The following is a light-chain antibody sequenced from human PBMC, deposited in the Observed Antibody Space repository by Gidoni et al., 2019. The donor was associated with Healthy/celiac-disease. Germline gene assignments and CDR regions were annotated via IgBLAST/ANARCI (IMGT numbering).Light chain of an antibody. CDR1: KLGDKY. J-gene: IGLJ3*02. Sequence: SYELTQPPSVSVSPGQTASITCSGDKLGDKYACWYQQKPGQSPVLVIYHDSKRPSGIPERFSGSNSGNTATLTISGTQAMDEADYYCQAWDSSTRGVFGGGTKLTVL. V-gene: IGLV3-1*01. CDR2: HDS. CDR3: QAWDSSTRGV.